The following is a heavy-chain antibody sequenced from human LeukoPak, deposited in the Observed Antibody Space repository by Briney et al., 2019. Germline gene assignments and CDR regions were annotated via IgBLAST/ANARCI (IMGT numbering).Heavy chain of an antibody. V-gene: IGHV4-59*08. D-gene: IGHD2-15*01. CDR2: IYYSGST. CDR3: ATGVGYCSGGSCYSRSRYFDP. Sequence: SETLSLTCTVSGGSIRSYYWSWIRQPPGKGLEWIGYIYYSGSTNYNPSLKSRVTISVDTSKNQFSLKLSSVTAADTAVYYCATGVGYCSGGSCYSRSRYFDPWGQGTLVTVSS. CDR1: GGSIRSYY. J-gene: IGHJ5*02.